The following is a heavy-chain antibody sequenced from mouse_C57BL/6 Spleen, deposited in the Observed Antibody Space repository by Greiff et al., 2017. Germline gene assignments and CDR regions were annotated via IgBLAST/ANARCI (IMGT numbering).Heavy chain of an antibody. Sequence: EVKLQQSGPVLVKPGASVKMSCKASGYTFTDYYMNWVKQSHGKSLEWIGVINPYNGGTSYNQKFKGKATLTVDKSSSTAYMELNSLTSEDSAVYYCARGGSSYNYYAMDYWGQGTSVTVAS. J-gene: IGHJ4*01. V-gene: IGHV1-19*01. CDR3: ARGGSSYNYYAMDY. D-gene: IGHD1-1*01. CDR2: INPYNGGT. CDR1: GYTFTDYY.